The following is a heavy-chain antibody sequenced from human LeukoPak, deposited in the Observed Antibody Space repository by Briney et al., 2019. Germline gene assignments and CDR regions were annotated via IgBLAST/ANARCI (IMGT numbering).Heavy chain of an antibody. Sequence: GGSLRLSCAASGFTFSNSAMSWVRQAPGKGLEWVSTLSGSGITTYYADSVKGRFTISRNNSKNTLYLQMNSLRAEDTAVYYCAKGIYSSGWSYFDCWGHGTLVTVSS. CDR2: LSGSGITT. V-gene: IGHV3-23*01. J-gene: IGHJ4*01. D-gene: IGHD6-19*01. CDR1: GFTFSNSA. CDR3: AKGIYSSGWSYFDC.